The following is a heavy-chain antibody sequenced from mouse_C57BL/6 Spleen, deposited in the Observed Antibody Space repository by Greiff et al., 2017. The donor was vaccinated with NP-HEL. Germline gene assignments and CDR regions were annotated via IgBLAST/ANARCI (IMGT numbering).Heavy chain of an antibody. D-gene: IGHD1-1*01. CDR1: GFSLSTSGMG. V-gene: IGHV8-12*01. J-gene: IGHJ1*03. CDR2: IYWDDDK. Sequence: QVTLKVSGPGILQSSQTLSLTCSFSGFSLSTSGMGVSWIRQPSGKGLEWLAHIYWDDDKRYNPSLKSRLTISKDTSRNQVFLKITSVDTADTATYYCARRYYGSSYVNWYFDVWGTGTTVTVSS. CDR3: ARRYYGSSYVNWYFDV.